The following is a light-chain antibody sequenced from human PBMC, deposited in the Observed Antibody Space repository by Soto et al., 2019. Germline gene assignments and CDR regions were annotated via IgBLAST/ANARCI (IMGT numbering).Light chain of an antibody. CDR1: QSISSW. J-gene: IGKJ4*01. Sequence: DIQMTQSPSTLSASVGDRVTITCRASQSISSWLAWYQQKPGKAPKLLIYKASSLESGVPSRFSGSGSGTDFTLTISCLQSEDFATYYCQQSYNTPLTFGGGTKVDIK. CDR2: KAS. V-gene: IGKV1-5*03. CDR3: QQSYNTPLT.